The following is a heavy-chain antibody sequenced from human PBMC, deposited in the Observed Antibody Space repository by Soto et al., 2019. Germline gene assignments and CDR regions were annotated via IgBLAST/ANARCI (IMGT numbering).Heavy chain of an antibody. J-gene: IGHJ6*02. D-gene: IGHD5-18*01. CDR3: ARVNFKSLPMVTPYYHNGMDV. CDR2: AYYRSKWYN. CDR1: GDSVSSNSAA. V-gene: IGHV6-1*01. Sequence: SQTLSLTCAISGDSVSSNSAAWNWIRQSPSRGLEWLGRAYYRSKWYNDYAVSVKSRIIINPDTSRNQISLHLNSVTPEDTAVYYCARVNFKSLPMVTPYYHNGMDVWGQGTTVTVSS.